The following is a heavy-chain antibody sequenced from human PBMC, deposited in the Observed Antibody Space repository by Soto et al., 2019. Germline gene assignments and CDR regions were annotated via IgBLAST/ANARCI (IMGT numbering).Heavy chain of an antibody. CDR3: ARGIEGWYQGRYYYGMDV. V-gene: IGHV4-34*01. J-gene: IGHJ6*02. D-gene: IGHD6-19*01. Sequence: SETLSLTCAVYGGSFSGYYWSWIRQPPGKGLEWIGEINHSGSTNYNPSLKSRVTISVDTSKNQFSLKLSSVTAADTAVYYCARGIEGWYQGRYYYGMDVWGQGTTVTVS. CDR2: INHSGST. CDR1: GGSFSGYY.